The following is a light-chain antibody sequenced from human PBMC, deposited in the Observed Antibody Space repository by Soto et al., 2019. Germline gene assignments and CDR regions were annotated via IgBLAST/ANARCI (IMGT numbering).Light chain of an antibody. V-gene: IGLV2-14*01. Sequence: QSLLTQPASVSGSPGQSITISCTGTSSDVGGYHYVSWYQQYPGKAPKVMIYDVSNRPSGVSNRFSGSKSGNTASLTISGLQAEDEADYYCSSYTTSSTYVFGTGTKVTVL. CDR3: SSYTTSSTYV. CDR1: SSDVGGYHY. CDR2: DVS. J-gene: IGLJ1*01.